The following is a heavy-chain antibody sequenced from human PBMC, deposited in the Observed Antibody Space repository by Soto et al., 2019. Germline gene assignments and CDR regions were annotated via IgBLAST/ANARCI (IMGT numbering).Heavy chain of an antibody. CDR1: GGSISSGNYY. J-gene: IGHJ4*02. CDR3: ATMGTPATGLYVFDF. CDR2: ISYSGST. D-gene: IGHD2-15*01. V-gene: IGHV4-30-4*01. Sequence: QVQLQESGPGLVKPSQTLSLTCTVSGGSISSGNYYWSWIRQPPGKGLEWIGFISYSGSTYYSTSLKSRVTISVDTSKGQFSLNLSFVTAADTAVYYCATMGTPATGLYVFDFRGQGSLVTGSS.